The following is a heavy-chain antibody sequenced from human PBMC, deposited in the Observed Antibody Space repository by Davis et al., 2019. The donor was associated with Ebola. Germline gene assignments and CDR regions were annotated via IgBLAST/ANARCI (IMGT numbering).Heavy chain of an antibody. J-gene: IGHJ5*02. CDR2: ISYSGST. Sequence: PSETLPLTCTVSGASVSNPPYYWSWIRQPPGKRLEWIGHISYSGSTIYNPSLTSRVTMSVDTSKKQFSLNLNSVTAADTAVYYCAAGYMTVVTGKWFGPWGQGILVTVSS. V-gene: IGHV4-61*01. D-gene: IGHD5-12*01. CDR1: GASVSNPPYY. CDR3: AAGYMTVVTGKWFGP.